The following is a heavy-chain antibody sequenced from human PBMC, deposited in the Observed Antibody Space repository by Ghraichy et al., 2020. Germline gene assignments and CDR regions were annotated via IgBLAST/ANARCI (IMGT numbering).Heavy chain of an antibody. V-gene: IGHV4-59*08. J-gene: IGHJ5*02. D-gene: IGHD1-26*01. CDR3: ARHKDDSGSLRTFNWFDP. Sequence: SQTLLLTCTVSGHSMNNYYWSWIRQPPGKGLEWIGYVHHVGSTDYSPSFKRRATISLDTSKNQFSLRLTSVTAADTAVYYCARHKDDSGSLRTFNWFDPWGQGTHVAVSS. CDR2: VHHVGST. CDR1: GHSMNNYY.